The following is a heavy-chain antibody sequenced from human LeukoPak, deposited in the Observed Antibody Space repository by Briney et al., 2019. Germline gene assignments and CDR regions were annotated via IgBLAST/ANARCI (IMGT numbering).Heavy chain of an antibody. V-gene: IGHV4-4*07. CDR1: GGSISSYY. Sequence: RTSETLSLTCTVSGGSISSYYLSWIRQPAGKGLEWIGRIYTSGSTNYNPSLKSRVTMSVDTSKNQFSLKLSSVTAADTAVYYCNTRTRAFDIWGQGTMVTVSS. D-gene: IGHD2-2*02. CDR3: NTRTRAFDI. J-gene: IGHJ3*02. CDR2: IYTSGST.